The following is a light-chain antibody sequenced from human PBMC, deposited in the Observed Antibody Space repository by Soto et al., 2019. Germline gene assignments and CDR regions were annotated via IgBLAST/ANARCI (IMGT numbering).Light chain of an antibody. J-gene: IGKJ2*01. CDR1: QTIRSY. CDR2: DAS. V-gene: IGKV3-11*01. Sequence: EIVLTQSPATLSLSPGERATLSCRASQTIRSYLAWYRQKPGQAPRLLIYDASNRAPGIPARFSGSGFGTDFTLTISSFEPEDFAVYYCQVSGRSPLFTFGQGTRLEVK. CDR3: QVSGRSPLFT.